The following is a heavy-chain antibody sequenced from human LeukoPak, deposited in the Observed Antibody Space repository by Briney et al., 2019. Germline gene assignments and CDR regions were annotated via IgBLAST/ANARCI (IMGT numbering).Heavy chain of an antibody. CDR1: GFTFSSYA. Sequence: PGGSLRLSCAASGFTFSSYAMHWVRQAPGKGLEWVAVISYDGTNKYYADSVKGRFTISRDNSKNTLYLQMNSLRAEDTAVYYCAKPMIVEGVEAFDIWGQGTMVTVSS. D-gene: IGHD3-22*01. CDR3: AKPMIVEGVEAFDI. CDR2: ISYDGTNK. V-gene: IGHV3-30*04. J-gene: IGHJ3*02.